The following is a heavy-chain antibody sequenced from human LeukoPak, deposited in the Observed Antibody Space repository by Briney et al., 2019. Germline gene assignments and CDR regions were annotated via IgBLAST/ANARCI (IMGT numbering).Heavy chain of an antibody. CDR3: ARSITMVRGVHVGYYGMDV. V-gene: IGHV7-4-1*02. D-gene: IGHD3-10*01. CDR1: GYTFTSYA. CDR2: INTNTGNP. Sequence: ASVKVPCKASGYTFTSYAMNWVRQAPGQGLEWMGWINTNTGNPTYAQGFTGRFVFSLDTSVSTAYLQISSLKAEDTAVYYCARSITMVRGVHVGYYGMDVWGQGTTVTVSS. J-gene: IGHJ6*02.